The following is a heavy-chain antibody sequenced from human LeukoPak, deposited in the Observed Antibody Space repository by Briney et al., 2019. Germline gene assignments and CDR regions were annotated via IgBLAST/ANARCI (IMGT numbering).Heavy chain of an antibody. CDR2: IIPIFGTA. D-gene: IGHD2-2*01. Sequence: ASVKVSCKASGGTFSSYAISWVRQAPGQGLEWMGRIIPIFGTATYAQKFQGRVTITTDESTSTAYMELSSLRSEDTAVYYCARDKTSGEGVWGQGTLVTVSS. J-gene: IGHJ4*02. CDR1: GGTFSSYA. V-gene: IGHV1-69*05. CDR3: ARDKTSGEGV.